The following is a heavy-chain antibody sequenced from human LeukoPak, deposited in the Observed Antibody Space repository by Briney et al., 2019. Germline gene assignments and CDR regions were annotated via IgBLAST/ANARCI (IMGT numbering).Heavy chain of an antibody. J-gene: IGHJ3*02. CDR1: GFTFSDYY. CDR3: ARDVTDDFWSDPTNDI. V-gene: IGHV3-11*01. Sequence: GGSLRLSCAASGFTFSDYYVSWVRQAPGKGLEWVSSISSSGSTIYYADSVKGRFTISRDNAKNSLYLQMNSLRAEDTAVYYCARDVTDDFWSDPTNDIWGQGTMVTVSS. D-gene: IGHD3-3*01. CDR2: ISSSGSTI.